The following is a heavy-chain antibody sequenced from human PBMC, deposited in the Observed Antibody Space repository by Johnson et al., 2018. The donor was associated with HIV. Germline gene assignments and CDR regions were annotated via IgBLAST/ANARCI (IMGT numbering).Heavy chain of an antibody. J-gene: IGHJ3*01. CDR3: ARERGISGGFDF. Sequence: EVQLVESGGGLVQPGGSLRLSCAASGFTVSSNYMSWVRQAPGKGLEWVAVIYSGGNTYYADSVKGRFTISRDNSKNTLYLQMNSLRVEDTAVYYCARERGISGGFDFWGQGTRVSVSS. CDR1: GFTVSSNY. CDR2: IYSGGNT. D-gene: IGHD2-15*01. V-gene: IGHV3-66*01.